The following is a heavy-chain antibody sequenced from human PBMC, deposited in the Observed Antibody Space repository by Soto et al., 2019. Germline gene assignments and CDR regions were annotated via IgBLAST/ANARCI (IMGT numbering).Heavy chain of an antibody. Sequence: QVQLVQSGAEVKKPGSSVKVSCKASGGTVSRYAISWVRQAPGQGLEWMGGIIPIFGTANYAQKLQGRGTITADESTSTAYMELSSLRSDDTAVYYCARGYFSGGSCYDWFDPWGQGTLVTVSS. CDR3: ARGYFSGGSCYDWFDP. J-gene: IGHJ5*02. D-gene: IGHD2-15*01. CDR1: GGTVSRYA. CDR2: IIPIFGTA. V-gene: IGHV1-69*12.